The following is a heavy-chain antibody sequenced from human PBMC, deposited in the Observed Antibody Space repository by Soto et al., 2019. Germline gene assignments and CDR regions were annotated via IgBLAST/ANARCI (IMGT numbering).Heavy chain of an antibody. V-gene: IGHV4-30-2*01. J-gene: IGHJ5*02. CDR2: IYHSGST. CDR3: ARGVIVVVVAATPWFDP. D-gene: IGHD2-15*01. CDR1: GGSISSGGYS. Sequence: PSETLSLTCAVSGGSISSGGYSWSWIRQPPGKGLEWIGYIYHSGSTYYNPPLKSRVTISVDRSKNQFSLKLSSVTAADTAVYYCARGVIVVVVAATPWFDPWGQGTLVTVSS.